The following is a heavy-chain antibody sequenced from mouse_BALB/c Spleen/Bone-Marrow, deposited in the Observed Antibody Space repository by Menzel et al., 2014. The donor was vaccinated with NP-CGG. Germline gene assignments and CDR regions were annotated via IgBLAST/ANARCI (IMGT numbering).Heavy chain of an antibody. J-gene: IGHJ1*01. CDR2: IRNKANGHTT. CDR3: ARDINDGYYWYFDV. CDR1: GVTFTDYY. D-gene: IGHD2-3*01. V-gene: IGHV7-3*02. Sequence: VQLKESGGGLVQPGGSLRLSCATSGVTFTDYYMSWVRQPPGKALEWLGFIRNKANGHTTEYSASVKGRFTISRDNSQSILYLQMNTLRAGDSATYYCARDINDGYYWYFDVWGAGTTVTVSS.